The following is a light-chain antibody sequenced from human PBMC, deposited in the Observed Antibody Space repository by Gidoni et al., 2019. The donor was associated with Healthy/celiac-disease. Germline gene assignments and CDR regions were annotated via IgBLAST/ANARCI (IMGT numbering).Light chain of an antibody. CDR1: KLGDKY. CDR2: QDS. Sequence: SYELTHPPSASVSPGQTASITCSGDKLGDKYACWYQQKPGQSPVLVIYQDSKRPSGIPERFSGSNSGNTATLTISGTQAMDEADYYCQAWDSSTLFGGGTKLTVL. J-gene: IGLJ2*01. CDR3: QAWDSSTL. V-gene: IGLV3-1*01.